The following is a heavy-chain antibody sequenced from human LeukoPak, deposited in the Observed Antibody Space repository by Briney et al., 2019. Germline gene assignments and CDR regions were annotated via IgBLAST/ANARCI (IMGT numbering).Heavy chain of an antibody. J-gene: IGHJ4*02. D-gene: IGHD4-23*01. Sequence: PGGTLRLSCAASGFTFSDYYMSWIRQAPGKGLEWVSYISSSCSYTNYADSVKGRFTISRDNAKNSLYLQMNSLRAEDTAVYYCARAYYGGKPDYWGQGTLVTVPS. CDR1: GFTFSDYY. CDR3: ARAYYGGKPDY. V-gene: IGHV3-11*05. CDR2: ISSSCSYT.